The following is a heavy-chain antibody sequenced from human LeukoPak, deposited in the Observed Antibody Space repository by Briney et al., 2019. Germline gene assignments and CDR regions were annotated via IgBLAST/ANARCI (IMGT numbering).Heavy chain of an antibody. D-gene: IGHD3-22*01. Sequence: GGSLRLSCAASGFTFSGSAMHWVRQASGKGLEWVGRIRSKANSYATAYAASVKGRFSISRDDSKNTAYLQMNSLKTEDTAVYYCTRRASHYYDSSGYVRGQGTLVTVSS. J-gene: IGHJ4*02. CDR1: GFTFSGSA. CDR2: IRSKANSYAT. CDR3: TRRASHYYDSSGYV. V-gene: IGHV3-73*01.